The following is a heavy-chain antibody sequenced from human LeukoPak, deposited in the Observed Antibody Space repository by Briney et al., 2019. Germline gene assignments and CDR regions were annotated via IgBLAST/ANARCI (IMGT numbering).Heavy chain of an antibody. J-gene: IGHJ4*02. Sequence: PGGSLRLSCVASGFTFSNNAMSWARQAPGKGLEWVSDISGSGGTTYYADSVKGRFTISRDNSKNTLFLQMNSLRADDTVVYYCAKRFNRKYFDYWGQGTLVTVSS. D-gene: IGHD1-14*01. CDR1: GFTFSNNA. CDR3: AKRFNRKYFDY. CDR2: ISGSGGTT. V-gene: IGHV3-23*01.